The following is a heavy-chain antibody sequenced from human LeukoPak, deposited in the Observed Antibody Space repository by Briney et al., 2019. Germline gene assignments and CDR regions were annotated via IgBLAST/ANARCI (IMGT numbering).Heavy chain of an antibody. J-gene: IGHJ3*02. Sequence: GGTLRLSCAASGFTFSSYGMSWVRQAPGKGLEWVSAISGSGGSTYYADSVKGRFTISRDNSKNTLYLQMNSLRAEDTAVYYCAKVSQGVSEYQLLGRDEDHDAFDIWGQGTMVTVSS. D-gene: IGHD2-2*01. CDR2: ISGSGGST. V-gene: IGHV3-23*01. CDR1: GFTFSSYG. CDR3: AKVSQGVSEYQLLGRDEDHDAFDI.